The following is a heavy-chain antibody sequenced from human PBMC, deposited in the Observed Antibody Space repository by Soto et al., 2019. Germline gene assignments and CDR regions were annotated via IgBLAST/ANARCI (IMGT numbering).Heavy chain of an antibody. J-gene: IGHJ3*02. CDR3: ARDRIVSGYSSLETNAFDI. D-gene: IGHD6-13*01. CDR2: INSDGSST. Sequence: EVQLVESGGGLVQPGGSLRLSCAASGFTFSSYWMHWVRQAPGKGLVWVSRINSDGSSTSYADSVKGRFTISRDNAKNTLYLQMNSLRAEDTAVYYCARDRIVSGYSSLETNAFDIWGQGTMVTVSS. V-gene: IGHV3-74*01. CDR1: GFTFSSYW.